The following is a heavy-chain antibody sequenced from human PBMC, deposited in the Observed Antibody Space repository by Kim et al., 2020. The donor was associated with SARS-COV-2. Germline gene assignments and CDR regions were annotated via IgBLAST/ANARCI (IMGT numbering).Heavy chain of an antibody. J-gene: IGHJ4*02. Sequence: GSLESYADSVKGRFTNSRDNTENTVYLQMNSLRVEDTAVYYCARGMGDYLGQGTLVTVSS. CDR2: GSLE. V-gene: IGHV3-74*01. D-gene: IGHD1-26*01. CDR3: ARGMGDY.